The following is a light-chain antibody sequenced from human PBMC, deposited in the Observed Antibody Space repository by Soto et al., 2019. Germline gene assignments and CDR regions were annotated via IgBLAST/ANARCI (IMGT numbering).Light chain of an antibody. J-gene: IGKJ2*01. CDR2: DAS. Sequence: IVLMQSPSTLSLSPGERATLSCRASQSVSSACLSWYQQKPGQAPRLLIFDASNRATGIPDRFSGSGSGTDFTLTISRLEPEEFAVYFCQQYGNSPYTFGQGTKLEI. CDR3: QQYGNSPYT. CDR1: QSVSSAC. V-gene: IGKV3-20*01.